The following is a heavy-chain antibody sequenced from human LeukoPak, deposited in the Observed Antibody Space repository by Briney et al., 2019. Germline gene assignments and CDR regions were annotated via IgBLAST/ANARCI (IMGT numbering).Heavy chain of an antibody. J-gene: IGHJ6*02. D-gene: IGHD2-15*01. CDR2: IYYSGST. V-gene: IGHV4-59*08. CDR3: ARVWCGERSCRPAYYYYYGMDV. CDR1: GGSISSYY. Sequence: PSETLSLTCTVSGGSISSYYWSWIRQPPGKGLEWIGYIYYSGSTNYNPSLKSRVTISVDTSKNQFSLKLSSVTAADTAVYYCARVWCGERSCRPAYYYYYGMDVWGQGTTVTVSS.